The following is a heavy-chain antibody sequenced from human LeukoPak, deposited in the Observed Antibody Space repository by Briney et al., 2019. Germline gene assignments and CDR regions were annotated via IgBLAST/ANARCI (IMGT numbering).Heavy chain of an antibody. J-gene: IGHJ4*02. V-gene: IGHV3-53*01. Sequence: GGSLRLSCEASGFTVSSNYMSWVRQAPGKGLEWVSVIYGGGSTYYADSVKGQFTISRDTSKNTLYLQMNSLRAEDTAVYYCASWPGGWYGEDSWGQGTLVTVSS. D-gene: IGHD6-19*01. CDR2: IYGGGST. CDR1: GFTVSSNY. CDR3: ASWPGGWYGEDS.